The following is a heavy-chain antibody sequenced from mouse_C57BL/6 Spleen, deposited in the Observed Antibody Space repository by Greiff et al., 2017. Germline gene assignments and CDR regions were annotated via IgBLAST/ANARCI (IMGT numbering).Heavy chain of an antibody. J-gene: IGHJ1*03. V-gene: IGHV1-80*01. CDR3: ARRDGSSYWYFDV. Sequence: QVQLQQSGAELVKPGASVKISCKASGYAFSSYWMNWVKQRPGKGLEWIGQIYPGDGDTNDNGKFKGKATLTADKSSSTAYMQLSSLTSEDSAVYFCARRDGSSYWYFDVWGTGTTVTVSS. D-gene: IGHD1-1*01. CDR1: GYAFSSYW. CDR2: IYPGDGDT.